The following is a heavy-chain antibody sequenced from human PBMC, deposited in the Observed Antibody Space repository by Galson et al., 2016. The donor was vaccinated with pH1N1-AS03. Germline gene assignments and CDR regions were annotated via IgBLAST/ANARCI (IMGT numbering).Heavy chain of an antibody. CDR2: LDGSGTGA. CDR3: ARVFRIQLGGWCHGFDI. V-gene: IGHV3-23*01. J-gene: IGHJ3*02. D-gene: IGHD1-1*01. Sequence: SLRLSCAVSQFSLSSYTMTWVRQAPGKGLEWVSSLDGSGTGANYAKSVMGRFTVSRDNSKNTLFLQMSSLGAEDTAVYCCARVFRIQLGGWCHGFDIWGRGTLVIVSS. CDR1: QFSLSSYT.